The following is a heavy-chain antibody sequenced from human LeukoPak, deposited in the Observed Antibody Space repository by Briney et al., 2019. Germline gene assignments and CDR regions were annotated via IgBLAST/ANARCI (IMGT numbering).Heavy chain of an antibody. J-gene: IGHJ6*02. CDR1: GFTFRDYY. Sequence: GGSLRLSCAASGFTFRDYYMTWLRQAPGKGLEWVSYISRSGNTLYYADSVEGRFTISRDNAKNSLYLQMNSLRAEDTAVYYCAREVVIFPDYYYYGMDVWGQGTTVTVSS. CDR3: AREVVIFPDYYYYGMDV. D-gene: IGHD3-9*01. CDR2: ISRSGNTL. V-gene: IGHV3-11*01.